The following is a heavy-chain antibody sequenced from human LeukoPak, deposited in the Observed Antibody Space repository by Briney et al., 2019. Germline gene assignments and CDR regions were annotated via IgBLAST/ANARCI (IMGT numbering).Heavy chain of an antibody. CDR2: ISSTSSYI. V-gene: IGHV3-21*01. CDR3: ARDDRIQTRRYSYNY. Sequence: PGGSLGLSCAASGFTFISYSMNWVRQAPGKGLEWVSSISSTSSYIYYADSVKGRFTISRDNAKNSLYLQMNSLRAEDTAVYYCARDDRIQTRRYSYNYWGQGTLVTVSS. D-gene: IGHD5-18*01. J-gene: IGHJ4*02. CDR1: GFTFISYS.